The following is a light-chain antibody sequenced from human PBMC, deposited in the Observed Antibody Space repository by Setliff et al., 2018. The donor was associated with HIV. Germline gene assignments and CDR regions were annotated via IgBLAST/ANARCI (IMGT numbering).Light chain of an antibody. Sequence: QSALAQPASVSGSPGQSITTSCTGTSSDVGRYNLVSWYQQHPGKAPKLMIYQATKRPSGVSNRFSGSKSGNTASLTISGLQAEDEADYYCCSNTGSNTYVFGTGTKATVL. CDR1: SSDVGRYNL. J-gene: IGLJ1*01. V-gene: IGLV2-23*01. CDR2: QAT. CDR3: CSNTGSNTYV.